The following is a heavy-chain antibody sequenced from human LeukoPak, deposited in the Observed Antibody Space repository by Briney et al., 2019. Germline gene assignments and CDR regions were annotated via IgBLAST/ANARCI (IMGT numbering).Heavy chain of an antibody. D-gene: IGHD4-17*01. J-gene: IGHJ5*02. CDR3: ARARYGDYGGWFDP. Sequence: GGSLRLSCAASGFTVSGNYMNWVRQAPGKGLEWVSGISGSGDSTYYADSVKGRFTISRGNSKNTLYLQMKSLRAEDTAVYYCARARYGDYGGWFDPWGQGTLVTVSS. CDR1: GFTVSGNY. V-gene: IGHV3-23*01. CDR2: ISGSGDST.